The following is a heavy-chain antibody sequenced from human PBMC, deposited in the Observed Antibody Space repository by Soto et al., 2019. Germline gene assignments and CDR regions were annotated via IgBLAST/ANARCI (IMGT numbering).Heavy chain of an antibody. CDR3: ARGRYCSGGSCYDY. D-gene: IGHD2-15*01. CDR2: IYYSGST. V-gene: IGHV4-59*01. J-gene: IGHJ4*02. CDR1: GGSISSYY. Sequence: SETLSLTCTVSGGSISSYYWSWIRQPPGKGLEWIGYIYYSGSTNYNPSLKSRVTISVDTSKNQFSLKLSSVTAADTAVYYCARGRYCSGGSCYDYWGQGTLVTVSS.